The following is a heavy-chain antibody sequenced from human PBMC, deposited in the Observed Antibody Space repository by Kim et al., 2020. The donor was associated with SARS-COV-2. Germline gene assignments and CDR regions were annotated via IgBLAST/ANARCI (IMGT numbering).Heavy chain of an antibody. CDR1: GDSVSSTDFH. J-gene: IGHJ6*02. D-gene: IGHD2-2*01. Sequence: SETLSLTCTVSGDSVSSTDFHWGWIRQPPGRGLEWIGSIYYTGSTNYNPSHKSRVTISVDTSRNQFSLRLTSVTAADTAVYYCAKRKYQLANFYHYRGLDVWGQGTTVNVSS. CDR2: IYYTGST. V-gene: IGHV4-39*01. CDR3: AKRKYQLANFYHYRGLDV.